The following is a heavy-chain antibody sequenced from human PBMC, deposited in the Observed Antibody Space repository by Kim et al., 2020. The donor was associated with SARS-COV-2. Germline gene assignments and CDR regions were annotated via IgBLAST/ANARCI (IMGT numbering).Heavy chain of an antibody. V-gene: IGHV4-59*13. CDR3: ARGDSDFNFDH. D-gene: IGHD1-26*01. CDR1: GGSISGYY. Sequence: SETLSLTCTVSGGSISGYYWSWIRQPPGKGLEWIGYIHYTGPTNYNPSLKSRVAISIDTSKKQFSLKVNSVTAADTAVYYCARGDSDFNFDHWGQGTLVTVSS. CDR2: IHYTGPT. J-gene: IGHJ4*02.